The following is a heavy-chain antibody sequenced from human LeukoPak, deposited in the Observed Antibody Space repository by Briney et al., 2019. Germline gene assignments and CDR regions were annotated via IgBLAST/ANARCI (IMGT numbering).Heavy chain of an antibody. CDR2: INAGNGNT. V-gene: IGHV1-3*01. CDR3: ARDRPWAAAGSIPFDY. Sequence: ASVKVSCKASGYTFTSYAMHWVRQAPGQRLEWMGWINAGNGNTKYSQKFQGRVTITRDTSASTAYMELSSLRSEDTAVYYCARDRPWAAAGSIPFDYWGQGTLVTVSS. CDR1: GYTFTSYA. J-gene: IGHJ4*02. D-gene: IGHD6-13*01.